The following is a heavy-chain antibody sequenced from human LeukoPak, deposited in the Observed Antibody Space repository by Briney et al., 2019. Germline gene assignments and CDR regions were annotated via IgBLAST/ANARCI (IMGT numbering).Heavy chain of an antibody. CDR3: ARDPPDY. CDR1: GFTFSSHS. Sequence: GGSLRLSCAASGFTFSSHSMNWVRQAPGKGLEWVSYILNSGTTTYYADSVKGRFTISRDNAKNSLYLQMNSLRAEDTGVYYCARDPPDYWGQGILVTVSS. V-gene: IGHV3-48*04. J-gene: IGHJ4*02. CDR2: ILNSGTTT.